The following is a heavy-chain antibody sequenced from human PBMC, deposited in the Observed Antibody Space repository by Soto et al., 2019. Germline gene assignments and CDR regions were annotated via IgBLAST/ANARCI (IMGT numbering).Heavy chain of an antibody. V-gene: IGHV1-3*01. D-gene: IGHD3-22*01. Sequence: ASVKVSCKASGYTFTSYAMHWVRQAPGQRREWMGWINAGNGNTKYSQKFQGRVTITRDTSASTAYMELSSLRSEDTAVYYCARNPRHYYDSSGYSWFDPWGQGXLVTVSS. CDR3: ARNPRHYYDSSGYSWFDP. J-gene: IGHJ5*02. CDR2: INAGNGNT. CDR1: GYTFTSYA.